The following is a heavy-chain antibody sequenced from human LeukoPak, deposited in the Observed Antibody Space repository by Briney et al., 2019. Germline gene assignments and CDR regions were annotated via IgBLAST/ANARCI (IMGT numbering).Heavy chain of an antibody. CDR1: GFTFSSFS. D-gene: IGHD3-10*01. Sequence: GGSLRLSCAASGFTFSSFSMNWVRQAPGKGLEWDSSISGSSGSIYYADSLKGRFTVSRDNAKNSLYLQMNSLRAEDTAVYYCARDEDVRITMVRGVIPPLGMDVWGQGTTVTVSS. V-gene: IGHV3-21*01. CDR2: ISGSSGSI. J-gene: IGHJ6*02. CDR3: ARDEDVRITMVRGVIPPLGMDV.